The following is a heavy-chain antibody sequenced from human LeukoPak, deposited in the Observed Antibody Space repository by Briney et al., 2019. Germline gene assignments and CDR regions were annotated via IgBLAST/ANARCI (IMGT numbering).Heavy chain of an antibody. V-gene: IGHV3-9*01. J-gene: IGHJ6*02. D-gene: IGHD5-18*01. CDR3: AKDGGYSNTYYYGMDV. Sequence: GRSLRLSCAASGFTFDGYAMHWVRQAPGKGLEWVSGISWNSGSIGYADSVKGRFTISRDNAKNFLYLQMNSLRAEDTALYYCAKDGGYSNTYYYGMDVWGQGTTVTVSS. CDR2: ISWNSGSI. CDR1: GFTFDGYA.